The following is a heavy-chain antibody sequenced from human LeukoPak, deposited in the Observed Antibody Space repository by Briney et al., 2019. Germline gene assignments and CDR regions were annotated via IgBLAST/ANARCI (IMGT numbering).Heavy chain of an antibody. CDR1: GXSITSYY. J-gene: IGHJ4*02. V-gene: IGHV4-59*08. CDR3: ARRGYYYDSSHYYYFDY. D-gene: IGHD3-22*01. Sequence: SETLSLTCTVSGXSITSYYGSWIRQPPGKGLEWIGSIYLSGSTNDNPSLKSRVTTSVDTSKNQFSLKLSSVTAADTAVYYCARRGYYYDSSHYYYFDYWGQGTLVTVSS. CDR2: IYLSGST.